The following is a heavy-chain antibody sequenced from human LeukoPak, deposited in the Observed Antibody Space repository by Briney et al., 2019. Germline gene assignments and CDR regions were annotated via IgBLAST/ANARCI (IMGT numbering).Heavy chain of an antibody. CDR1: GFTFSSYE. CDR3: ARGGNWFDP. CDR2: ISSSGGTI. Sequence: PGGSLRLSCAASGFTFSSYEMNWVRQAPGKGLECVSYISSSGGTISYADSVKGRFTISRDNAKNALYLQMNSLRAEDTANYYRARGGNWFDPWGQGTLVTVSS. V-gene: IGHV3-48*03. D-gene: IGHD3-16*01. J-gene: IGHJ5*02.